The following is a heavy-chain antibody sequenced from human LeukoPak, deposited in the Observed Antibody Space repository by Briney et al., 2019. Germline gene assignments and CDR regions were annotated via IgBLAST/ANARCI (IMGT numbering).Heavy chain of an antibody. CDR2: INWNGGST. V-gene: IGHV3-20*04. Sequence: PGGSLRLSCAASGFTFDDYGMSWVRQAPGKGLEWVSGINWNGGSTVYADSVKGRFTISRDNAKNSLYLQMNSLRAEDTALYYCARVASYRRECYYDRDRYYFDYWGQGTLVTVSS. CDR3: ARVASYRRECYYDRDRYYFDY. D-gene: IGHD3-22*01. J-gene: IGHJ4*02. CDR1: GFTFDDYG.